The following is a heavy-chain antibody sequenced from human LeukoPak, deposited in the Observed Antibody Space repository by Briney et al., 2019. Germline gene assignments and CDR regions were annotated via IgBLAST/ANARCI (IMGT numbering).Heavy chain of an antibody. CDR1: GGSISNYY. V-gene: IGHV4-59*08. D-gene: IGHD2-2*01. CDR2: MYYSGST. Sequence: PSETLSLTCTASGGSISNYYWSWIRQPPGKGLEWIGYMYYSGSTNYNPSLESRVTISGDTSKNQFSLKLTSVTAADTAVYYCARSPCTSASCPRRNVFDVWGQGTMVTVSS. J-gene: IGHJ3*01. CDR3: ARSPCTSASCPRRNVFDV.